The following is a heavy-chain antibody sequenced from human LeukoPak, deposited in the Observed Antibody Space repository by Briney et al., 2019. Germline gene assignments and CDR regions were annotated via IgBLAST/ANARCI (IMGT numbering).Heavy chain of an antibody. D-gene: IGHD3-9*01. J-gene: IGHJ5*02. Sequence: SGTLSLTCAVSGGSISSSNWWSWVRQPPGKGLEWIGGIYHSGSTNYNPSLKSRVTISVDKSKNQFSLKLSSVTAADTAVYYCARALPPPGLTWFDPWGQGTLVTVSS. CDR3: ARALPPPGLTWFDP. CDR2: IYHSGST. V-gene: IGHV4-4*02. CDR1: GGSISSSNW.